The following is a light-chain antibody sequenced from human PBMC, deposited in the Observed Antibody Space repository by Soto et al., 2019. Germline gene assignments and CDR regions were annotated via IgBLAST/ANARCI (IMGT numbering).Light chain of an antibody. CDR1: QSITRY. V-gene: IGKV1-39*01. CDR3: QQCYRTPRT. J-gene: IGKJ1*01. CDR2: SAS. Sequence: DIQMTQSPSSLSASVGDRVTITCRASQSITRYLNWYQQKPGKAHKVLIYSASTLQIGAPSRFSGRGSGTYFTLTISRLQPEDFATYYCQQCYRTPRTFGQGTKVEIK.